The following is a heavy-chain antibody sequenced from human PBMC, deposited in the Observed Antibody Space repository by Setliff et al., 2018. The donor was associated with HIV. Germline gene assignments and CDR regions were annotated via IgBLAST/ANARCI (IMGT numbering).Heavy chain of an antibody. V-gene: IGHV4-59*11. Sequence: PSETLSLTCTVSGGSISCHYWSWIRQSPGNGLEWIGYVYHSGTGTIRYNPSLKSRVTISVDTSKSQFSLKLNSMTAADTAVYYCARGGYYYDSGSSFDSWGQGTLVTVSS. D-gene: IGHD3-10*01. CDR2: VYHSGTGTI. CDR1: GGSISCHY. CDR3: ARGGYYYDSGSSFDS. J-gene: IGHJ4*02.